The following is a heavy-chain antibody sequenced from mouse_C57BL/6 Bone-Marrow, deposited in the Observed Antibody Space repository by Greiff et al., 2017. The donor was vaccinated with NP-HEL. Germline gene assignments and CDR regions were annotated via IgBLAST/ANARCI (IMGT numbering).Heavy chain of an antibody. CDR1: GFYIKNTY. J-gene: IGHJ3*01. Sequence: VQLQQSVAELVRPGASVKLSCTASGFYIKNTYMHWVKQRPEQGLEWIGRIDPANGNNTYAPKFQGKATITADTYSNTAYLQLSSLTSADTAIYYCAYGYYGAYWGQGTLVTVSA. D-gene: IGHD2-3*01. CDR2: IDPANGNN. V-gene: IGHV14-3*01. CDR3: AYGYYGAY.